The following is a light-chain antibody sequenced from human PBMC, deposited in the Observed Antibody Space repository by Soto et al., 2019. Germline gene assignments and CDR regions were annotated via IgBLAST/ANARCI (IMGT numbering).Light chain of an antibody. CDR2: GAS. Sequence: EIVLTRSPRTLSLSPGERATLSCRASQSVSSSYLAWYQQKPGQAPRLLIYGASSRATGIPDRFSGSGSGTDFTLTISRLEPADFAVYYCQQYGSPTWTFGQGTKVDIK. V-gene: IGKV3-20*01. CDR1: QSVSSSY. CDR3: QQYGSPTWT. J-gene: IGKJ1*01.